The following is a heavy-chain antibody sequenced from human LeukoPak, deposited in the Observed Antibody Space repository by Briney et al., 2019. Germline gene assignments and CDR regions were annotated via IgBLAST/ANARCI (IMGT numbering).Heavy chain of an antibody. D-gene: IGHD2-15*01. J-gene: IGHJ4*02. V-gene: IGHV3-23*01. Sequence: GXLRLSCAASGFTFSSYAMSWVRQAPGKGLEWVSTISAAGDITYYADSVKGRFTISRDNSKNTLFLQMSSLRAEDTAVYYCAGYYCSSGTCRKYLDYWGQGTLVTVSS. CDR3: AGYYCSSGTCRKYLDY. CDR1: GFTFSSYA. CDR2: ISAAGDIT.